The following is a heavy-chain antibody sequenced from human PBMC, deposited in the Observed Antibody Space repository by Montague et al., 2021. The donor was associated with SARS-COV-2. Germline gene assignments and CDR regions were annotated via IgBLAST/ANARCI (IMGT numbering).Heavy chain of an antibody. CDR2: TSYSGST. D-gene: IGHD3-16*01. J-gene: IGHJ6*02. Sequence: SETLSLTCTVSGGSISPYYWSWIRKSPGKGLECIGYTSYSGSTDYNPSLKSRVTISIDTSKNQIYLKLSSVTAADTAVYYCARWGEYYDSPYYYYAMDVWGQGTTVTVSS. CDR1: GGSISPYY. CDR3: ARWGEYYDSPYYYYAMDV. V-gene: IGHV4-59*12.